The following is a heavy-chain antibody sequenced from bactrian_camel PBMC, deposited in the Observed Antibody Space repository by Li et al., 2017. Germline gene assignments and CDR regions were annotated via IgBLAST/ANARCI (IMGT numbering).Heavy chain of an antibody. CDR3: TRDRGLAVPAGSFDY. V-gene: IGHV3S10*01. Sequence: QLVESGGGPVQAGGPLRLSCVASGYTYRRHCMGWFGQAPGKGREEVASIDTDGRTTYAEHVKDRFTISRDNAKNTLYLQLSSLATEDTGMYYCTRDRGLAVPAGSFDYWAQGTQVTVS. CDR2: IDTDGRT. J-gene: IGHJ6*01. CDR1: GYTYRRHC. D-gene: IGHD6*01.